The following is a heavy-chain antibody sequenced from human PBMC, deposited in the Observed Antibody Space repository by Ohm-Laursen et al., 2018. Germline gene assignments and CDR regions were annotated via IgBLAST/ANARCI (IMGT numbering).Heavy chain of an antibody. CDR2: IKSKTDGGTT. V-gene: IGHV3-15*01. Sequence: SLRLSCAASGFTFSNAWMGWVRQAPGKGLEWVGRIKSKTDGGTTDYAAPVKGRFTISRDDSKNTLYLQMNSLKIGDTAVYYCTTDHRSTTVHWGQGTLVTVSS. J-gene: IGHJ4*02. D-gene: IGHD2/OR15-2a*01. CDR1: GFTFSNAW. CDR3: TTDHRSTTVH.